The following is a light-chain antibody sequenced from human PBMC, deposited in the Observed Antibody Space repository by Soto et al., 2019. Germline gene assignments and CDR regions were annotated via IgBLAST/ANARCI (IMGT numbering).Light chain of an antibody. CDR1: QSVDSTY. V-gene: IGKV3-20*01. CDR2: GAS. CDR3: QHYGSSMYT. J-gene: IGKJ2*01. Sequence: EIVLTQSPGTLSLSPGERATLSCRASQSVDSTYLAWYQQKPGQAPRLLIYGASSRATGIPDRFSGSGSGTDFTLTVSRLEPEDFAVYYCQHYGSSMYTFGQATKLEIK.